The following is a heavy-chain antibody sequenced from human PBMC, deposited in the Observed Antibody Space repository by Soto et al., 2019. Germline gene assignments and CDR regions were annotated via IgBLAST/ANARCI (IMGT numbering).Heavy chain of an antibody. V-gene: IGHV3-74*01. CDR3: ARADDTRGENWFDP. Sequence: HPGGSLRLSCAASGFTFSSYWIHWVRLAPGKGLVWVSRVSADWSRADFADSVKGRFTISRDNAKSTVYLQMNGLITDDTAAYYCARADDTRGENWFDPWGQGTLVTVSS. CDR1: GFTFSSYW. D-gene: IGHD2-2*01. J-gene: IGHJ5*02. CDR2: VSADWSRA.